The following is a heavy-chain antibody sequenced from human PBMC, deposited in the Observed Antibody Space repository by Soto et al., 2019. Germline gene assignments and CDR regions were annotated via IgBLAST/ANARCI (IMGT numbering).Heavy chain of an antibody. V-gene: IGHV1-69*12. J-gene: IGHJ4*02. CDR2: IIPIFGTT. Sequence: QVQRVQSGAEVKKPGSSVKVSSKASGGTFSNYAISWVRQAPGQGLEWMGGIIPIFGTTNYAQRFQGRVTITADESTSTAYMELSSLRSEDTAVYYCARVSSSWYKDYFDYWGQGTLVTVSS. CDR3: ARVSSSWYKDYFDY. D-gene: IGHD6-13*01. CDR1: GGTFSNYA.